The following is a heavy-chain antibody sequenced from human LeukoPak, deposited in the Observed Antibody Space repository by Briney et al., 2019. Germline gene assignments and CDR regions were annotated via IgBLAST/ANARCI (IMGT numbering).Heavy chain of an antibody. CDR2: ISTDGSST. CDR3: ARDFLWRGD. Sequence: PGGSLRLSCAASGFTFSSYWMHWVRHAPGKRLVWVSRISTDGSSTSYADSVKGRFTISRDNAKNTLYLQMNSLRAEDTAVYYCARDFLWRGDRGQGTLVTVSS. V-gene: IGHV3-74*01. J-gene: IGHJ4*02. CDR1: GFTFSSYW. D-gene: IGHD3-10*01.